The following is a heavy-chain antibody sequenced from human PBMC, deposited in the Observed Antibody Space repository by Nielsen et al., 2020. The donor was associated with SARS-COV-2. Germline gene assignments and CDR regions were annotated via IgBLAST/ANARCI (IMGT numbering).Heavy chain of an antibody. J-gene: IGHJ6*02. CDR2: ISWNSGSI. CDR1: GFTFDDYA. CDR3: ATGAAAVTDYYYYGMDV. Sequence: GGSLRLSCAASGFTFDDYAMHWVRQAPGKGLEWVSGISWNSGSIGYADSVKGRLTISRDNAKNSLYLQMNSLRAEDTALYYCATGAAAVTDYYYYGMDVWGQGTTVTVSS. V-gene: IGHV3-9*01. D-gene: IGHD6-13*01.